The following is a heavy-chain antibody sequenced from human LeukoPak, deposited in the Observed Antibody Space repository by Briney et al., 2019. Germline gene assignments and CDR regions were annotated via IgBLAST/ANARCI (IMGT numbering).Heavy chain of an antibody. CDR1: GFIFSTYS. CDR3: AKGMGYYVDY. Sequence: GGSLRLSCAASGFIFSTYSMHWVRQAPGRGLEGVSVISYDGSIKYYADSVKGRFTISRDSSKNTLYLQMSSLRGEDTAVYYCAKGMGYYVDYWGQGTLVTVSS. J-gene: IGHJ4*02. CDR2: ISYDGSIK. V-gene: IGHV3-30*04. D-gene: IGHD1-26*01.